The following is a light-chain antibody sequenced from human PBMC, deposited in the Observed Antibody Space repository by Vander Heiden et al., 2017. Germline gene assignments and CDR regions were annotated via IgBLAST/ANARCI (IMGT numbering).Light chain of an antibody. V-gene: IGKV2-28*01. CDR2: LGS. J-gene: IGKJ3*01. CDR1: QSLLHSNGYNY. Sequence: DIVMTQSPLSLPATPGEPASISCRSSQSLLHSNGYNYLDWYLQKPGQSPQLLIYLGSNRASGVPDRFSGSGSGTDFTLKISRVEAEDVGVYYCMQDLQTQAFGHGTKVDIK. CDR3: MQDLQTQA.